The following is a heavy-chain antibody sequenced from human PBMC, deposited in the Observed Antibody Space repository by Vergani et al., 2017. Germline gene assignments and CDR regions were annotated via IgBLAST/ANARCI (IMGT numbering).Heavy chain of an antibody. CDR3: AKDPAQDRTGWFDP. J-gene: IGHJ5*02. CDR2: ISGSGGST. CDR1: GFPFSSYA. V-gene: IGHV3-23*01. Sequence: EVQLLESGGGLVQPGGSLRPSCAASGFPFSSYAMSWVRQAPGKGLEWVSAISGSGGSTYYADSVKGRFTISRDNYKNTLYLQMKSLGAEDTAVYYCAKDPAQDRTGWFDPWGQGTLVTVSS.